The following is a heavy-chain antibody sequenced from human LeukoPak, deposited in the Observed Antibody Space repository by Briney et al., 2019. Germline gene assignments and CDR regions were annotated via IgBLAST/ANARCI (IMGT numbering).Heavy chain of an antibody. V-gene: IGHV1-69*05. CDR2: IIPIFGTA. J-gene: IGHJ4*02. CDR1: GGTFSSYA. Sequence: ASVKVSCKASGGTFSSYAISWVRQAPGQGLEWMGGIIPIFGTANYAQKFQGRVTITTDESTSTAYMELSSLRAEDTAVYYCARDEGYSNSPSGVFAYWGQGTLVTVSS. CDR3: ARDEGYSNSPSGVFAY. D-gene: IGHD6-13*01.